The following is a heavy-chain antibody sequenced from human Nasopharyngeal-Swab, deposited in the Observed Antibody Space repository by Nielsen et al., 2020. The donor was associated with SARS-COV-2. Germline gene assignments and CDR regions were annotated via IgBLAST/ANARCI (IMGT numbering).Heavy chain of an antibody. J-gene: IGHJ6*03. CDR1: GGSFTSYY. Sequence: SETLSLTCVVYGGSFTSYYWGWIRQPPGKGLEWIAEINHSGSTHYNPSLKSRVTISLDTSKNQFSLELSSLTAADTAVYYCARGLSGVVPAPILGLGPFYSYYYMDVWGKGTTVTVSS. CDR2: INHSGST. V-gene: IGHV4-34*01. D-gene: IGHD2-2*01. CDR3: ARGLSGVVPAPILGLGPFYSYYYMDV.